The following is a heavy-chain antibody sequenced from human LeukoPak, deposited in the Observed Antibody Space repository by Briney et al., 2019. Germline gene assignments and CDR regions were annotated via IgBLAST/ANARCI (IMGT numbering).Heavy chain of an antibody. CDR2: ISGSGEAT. Sequence: GGSLRLSCAVSGFTLTTYAMSWVRQAPGKGLEWVSAISGSGEATWYTDSVKGRFSISRDTSKNTLFLQMNSLRADDTALYYCAKDRVYPNDVFDIWGQGTMVTVS. V-gene: IGHV3-23*01. CDR1: GFTLTTYA. D-gene: IGHD6-6*01. CDR3: AKDRVYPNDVFDI. J-gene: IGHJ3*02.